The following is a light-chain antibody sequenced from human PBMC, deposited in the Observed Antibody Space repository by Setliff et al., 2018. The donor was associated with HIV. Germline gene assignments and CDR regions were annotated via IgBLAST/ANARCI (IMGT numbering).Light chain of an antibody. CDR3: CSYAGSYTFYV. Sequence: QSVLTQPHSVSGSPGQSVTISCTGTSSDVGGYNYVSWYQQHPGKAPKLMIYDVSKRPSGVPDRFSGSKSGNTASLTISGLQAEDEADYYCCSYAGSYTFYVFGTGTKVTVL. V-gene: IGLV2-11*01. J-gene: IGLJ1*01. CDR1: SSDVGGYNY. CDR2: DVS.